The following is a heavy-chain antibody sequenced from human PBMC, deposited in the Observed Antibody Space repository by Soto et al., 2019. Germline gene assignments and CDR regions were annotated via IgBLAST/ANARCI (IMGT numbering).Heavy chain of an antibody. CDR3: ARAAARTYYGFWSGYSGNWFDP. D-gene: IGHD3-3*01. CDR1: AYSISSGYY. CDR2: IYHSGST. V-gene: IGHV4-38-2*01. Sequence: SETLSVTCAVSAYSISSGYYWGWIRQPPGNGLEWIGSIYHSGSTYYNPSLKSRVTISVDTSKNPFSLKLSSVNAADAAVYYCARAAARTYYGFWSGYSGNWFDPWVQGTLVTVSS. J-gene: IGHJ5*02.